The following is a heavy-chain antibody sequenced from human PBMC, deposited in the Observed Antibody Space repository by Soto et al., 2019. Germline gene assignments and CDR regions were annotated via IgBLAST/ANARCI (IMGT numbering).Heavy chain of an antibody. V-gene: IGHV3-33*01. CDR3: ARDPGPRYYDSSGFLDY. CDR1: GFTFSSYG. J-gene: IGHJ4*02. Sequence: GGSLRLSCAASGFTFSSYGMHWVRQAPGKGLEWVAVIWYDGSNKYYADSVKGRFTISRDNSKNTLYLQMNSLRAEDTAVYYCARDPGPRYYDSSGFLDYWGQGTLVTVSS. CDR2: IWYDGSNK. D-gene: IGHD3-22*01.